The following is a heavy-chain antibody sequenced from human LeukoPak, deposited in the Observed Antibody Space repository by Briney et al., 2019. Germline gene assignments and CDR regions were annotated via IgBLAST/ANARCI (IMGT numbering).Heavy chain of an antibody. J-gene: IGHJ3*02. V-gene: IGHV4-61*02. CDR2: IYTSGST. Sequence: SETLSLTCTVSGGPISSGSYYWSWIRQPAGKGLEGIVRIYTSGSTNYNPSLKSRVTISVDTSKNQFSLKLSSVTAADTAVYYCAREGTITMIVVVSAFDIWGQGTMVTVSS. CDR1: GGPISSGSYY. D-gene: IGHD3-22*01. CDR3: AREGTITMIVVVSAFDI.